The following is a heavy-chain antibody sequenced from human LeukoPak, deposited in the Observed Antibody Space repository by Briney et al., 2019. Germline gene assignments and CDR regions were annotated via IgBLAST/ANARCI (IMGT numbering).Heavy chain of an antibody. V-gene: IGHV4-4*07. CDR2: IYTSGST. J-gene: IGHJ4*02. D-gene: IGHD6-13*01. CDR1: GGSISSYY. Sequence: SETLSLTCTVSGGSISSYYWSWIRQPAGKGLEWIGRIYTSGSTNYNPFLKSRVTMSVDTSKNQFSLKLSSVTAADTAVYYCAREAGGSRSWYVHRGDPGHYLDDWGQGTLVTVSS. CDR3: AREAGGSRSWYVHRGDPGHYLDD.